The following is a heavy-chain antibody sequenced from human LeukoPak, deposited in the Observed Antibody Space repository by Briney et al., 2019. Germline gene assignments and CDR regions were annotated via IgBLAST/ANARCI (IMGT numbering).Heavy chain of an antibody. CDR2: IYTSGST. J-gene: IGHJ4*02. D-gene: IGHD1-26*01. CDR3: ARDGSESYQGIDL. V-gene: IGHV4-4*07. Sequence: NPSETLSLTCTVSGGSISSYYRSWIRQPAGKGLEWIGRIYTSGSTNYNPSLKSRVTMSVDTSKNQFSLKLSSVTAADTAVYCCARDGSESYQGIDLWGQGTQFTVSS. CDR1: GGSISSYY.